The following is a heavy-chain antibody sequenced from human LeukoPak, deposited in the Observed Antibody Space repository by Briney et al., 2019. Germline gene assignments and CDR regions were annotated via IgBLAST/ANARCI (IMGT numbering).Heavy chain of an antibody. D-gene: IGHD5-18*01. CDR3: ARARDTAMAPTAPDY. V-gene: IGHV4-34*01. Sequence: SETLSLTCAVYGGSFSGYYWSWIRQPPGKGLEWIGEINHSGSTNYNPSLKSRVTISVDTSKNQFSLKLSSVTAADTAVYYCARARDTAMAPTAPDYWGQGTLVTVSS. CDR1: GGSFSGYY. J-gene: IGHJ4*02. CDR2: INHSGST.